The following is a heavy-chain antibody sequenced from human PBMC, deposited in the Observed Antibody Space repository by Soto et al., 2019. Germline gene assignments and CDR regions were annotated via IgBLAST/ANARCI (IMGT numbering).Heavy chain of an antibody. CDR1: GFNFRSHW. D-gene: IGHD2-21*01. CDR2: IKQGGSAK. Sequence: EVHLVESGGGLVQPGGSLRLSCAASGFNFRSHWMGWVRQAPGKGLEWVANIKQGGSAKFYLDSVRGRFTISRDNTKNSLYLQMDSLTAEDTAIYFCARECQTSCSYGMGVWGQGTTVTVS. V-gene: IGHV3-7*01. J-gene: IGHJ6*02. CDR3: ARECQTSCSYGMGV.